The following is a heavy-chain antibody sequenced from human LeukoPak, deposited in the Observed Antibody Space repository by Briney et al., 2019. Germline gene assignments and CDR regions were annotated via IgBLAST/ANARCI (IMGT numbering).Heavy chain of an antibody. J-gene: IGHJ4*02. CDR1: GYTFTSYG. V-gene: IGHV1-18*01. CDR2: INPYNGNI. Sequence: ASVKVSCKASGYTFTSYGISWVRQAPGQGLEWMGWINPYNGNINYAQNFQGRVTMTTDTSTSTAYMELRSLRSDDTAVYYCARTYNIVGTTTRGNDYWGQGTLVTVSS. D-gene: IGHD1-26*01. CDR3: ARTYNIVGTTTRGNDY.